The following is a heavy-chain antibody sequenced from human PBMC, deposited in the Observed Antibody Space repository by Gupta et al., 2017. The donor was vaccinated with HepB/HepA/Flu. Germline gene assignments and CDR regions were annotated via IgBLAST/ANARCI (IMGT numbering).Heavy chain of an antibody. J-gene: IGHJ4*02. CDR2: IWYDGSNK. CDR1: GFTFSSYG. D-gene: IGHD6-13*01. V-gene: IGHV3-33*01. Sequence: QVQLVESGGGVVQPGRSLRLSCAASGFTFSSYGMHWVRHAPGKGLEWVAVIWYDGSNKYYADSVKGRFTISRDNSKNTLYLQMNSLRAEDTAVYYCARDLEQQLNYWGQGTLVTVSS. CDR3: ARDLEQQLNY.